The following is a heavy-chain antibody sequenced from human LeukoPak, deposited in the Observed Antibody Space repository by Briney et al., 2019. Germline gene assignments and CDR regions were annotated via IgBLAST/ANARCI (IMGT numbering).Heavy chain of an antibody. J-gene: IGHJ5*02. CDR2: IYYSGST. Sequence: SETLSLTCTVSGGSISSYYWSWIRQPPGKGLEWIGYIYYSGSTNYNPSLKSRVTISVDTSKNQFSLKLSSVTAADTAVYYCARRIVATITSWFDPRGQGTLVTVSS. CDR1: GGSISSYY. D-gene: IGHD5-12*01. CDR3: ARRIVATITSWFDP. V-gene: IGHV4-59*01.